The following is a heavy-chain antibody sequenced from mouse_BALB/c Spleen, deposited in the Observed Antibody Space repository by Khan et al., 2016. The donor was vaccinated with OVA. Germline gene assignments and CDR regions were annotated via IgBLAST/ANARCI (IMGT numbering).Heavy chain of an antibody. Sequence: QVQLKESGHGLVAPSQSLSITCTVSGFSLSSNGVSWVRQPPGKGLEWLGVRWGDGSTNYHSTLKSRLIISKDNSKSQVFLKLNSLQNDDTATYYCAKFTPDYYSMGYWGQGTSVTVSS. V-gene: IGHV2-3*01. CDR3: AKFTPDYYSMGY. CDR1: GFSLSSNG. D-gene: IGHD1-1*01. CDR2: RWGDGST. J-gene: IGHJ4*01.